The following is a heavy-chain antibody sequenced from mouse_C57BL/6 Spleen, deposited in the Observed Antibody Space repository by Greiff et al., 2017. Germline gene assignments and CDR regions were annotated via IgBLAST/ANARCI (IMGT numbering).Heavy chain of an antibody. V-gene: IGHV3-6*01. CDR1: GYSITSGYY. Sequence: EVQLQESGPGLVKPSQSLSLTCSVTGYSITSGYYWNWIRQFPGNKLGWMGYISYDGSTNYNPSLKNQISITHDTSTNQFVLKLNSVTTEDTATYDCARDLCGSRFAYWGQGTLVTVSA. J-gene: IGHJ3*01. CDR3: ARDLCGSRFAY. CDR2: ISYDGST. D-gene: IGHD1-1*01.